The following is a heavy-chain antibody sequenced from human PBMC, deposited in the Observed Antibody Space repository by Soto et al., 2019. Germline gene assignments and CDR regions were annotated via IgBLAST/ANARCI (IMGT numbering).Heavy chain of an antibody. V-gene: IGHV3-23*01. Sequence: EVQLLDSGGGLVQPGGSLRLFCAASGFTFSSYAMSWVRQAPGKGLEWVSAISGSGGSTFYADSVKGRFTISRDNSKNTVYLQMNSLRAEDTAIYFCAKGRGTITRYFGMDVWGQGTTVTVSS. CDR1: GFTFSSYA. CDR2: ISGSGGST. CDR3: AKGRGTITRYFGMDV. D-gene: IGHD1-7*01. J-gene: IGHJ6*02.